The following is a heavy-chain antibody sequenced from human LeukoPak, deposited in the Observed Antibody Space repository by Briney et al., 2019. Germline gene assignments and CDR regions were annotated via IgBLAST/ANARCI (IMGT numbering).Heavy chain of an antibody. CDR1: GFTFSNYG. J-gene: IGHJ5*02. Sequence: GRSLRLSCAASGFTFSNYGMHWVRQAPGKGLEWVAMIWYDGSNKNYADSVKGRFTISRDNSKNTLYLQMNSLRADDTAVYYCAKGASMVKGNWFDPWGQGTLVIVSS. CDR2: IWYDGSNK. V-gene: IGHV3-33*06. D-gene: IGHD2-15*01. CDR3: AKGASMVKGNWFDP.